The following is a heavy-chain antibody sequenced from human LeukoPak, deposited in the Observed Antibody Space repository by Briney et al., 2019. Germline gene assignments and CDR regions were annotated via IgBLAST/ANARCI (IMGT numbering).Heavy chain of an antibody. CDR1: GYIFTSYG. J-gene: IGHJ1*01. Sequence: GASVKVSCKASGYIFTSYGISWVRQAPGQGLEWMGWSSAYNGNTNYAQKVQGRVTMTTETSTSKAYMERRSLRSDDTAVYYCARDMPSILAGPILLSYWGQGTLVTVSS. V-gene: IGHV1-18*01. CDR3: ARDMPSILAGPILLSY. CDR2: SSAYNGNT. D-gene: IGHD3-9*01.